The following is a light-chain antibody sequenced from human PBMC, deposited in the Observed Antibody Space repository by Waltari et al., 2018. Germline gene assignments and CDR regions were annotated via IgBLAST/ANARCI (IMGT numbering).Light chain of an antibody. CDR2: GPS. V-gene: IGKV3-15*01. Sequence: EIVMTQSPATLSVSPGERVTPSCRASRTVNSNLAWYQQKPGQAPRLLIYGPSTRATDIPARFSGTGSGTEFTLTISSVQSADFAVYYCQQFYDWPLTFGGGTKVELK. J-gene: IGKJ4*01. CDR1: RTVNSN. CDR3: QQFYDWPLT.